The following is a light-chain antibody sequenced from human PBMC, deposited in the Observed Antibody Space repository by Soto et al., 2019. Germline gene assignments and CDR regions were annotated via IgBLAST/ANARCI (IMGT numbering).Light chain of an antibody. CDR2: KAS. CDR3: QQYGT. J-gene: IGKJ1*01. CDR1: QSISSW. Sequence: ILMTQSPPTLSASVGDRVTITCRASQSISSWLAWYQQKPGKAPKLLIYKASSLESGVPSRFSGSGSGTEFTLTISSLQPDDFATYYCQQYGTFGQGTKV. V-gene: IGKV1-5*03.